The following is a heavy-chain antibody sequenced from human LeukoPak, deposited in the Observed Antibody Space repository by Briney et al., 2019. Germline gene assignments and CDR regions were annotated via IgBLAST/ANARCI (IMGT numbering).Heavy chain of an antibody. CDR1: GGSISGGGSY. Sequence: SQTLSLTCTVSGGSISGGGSYWSWIRPHPGKGLEWIGYIYYSGSTNNHPSRKSRVNISVDTSKNQFSLKLSSVTAADTAVYYCAATLGTTMDVLGAFDIWGQGTMVTVSS. CDR3: AATLGTTMDVLGAFDI. V-gene: IGHV4-31*03. CDR2: IYYSGST. D-gene: IGHD1-1*01. J-gene: IGHJ3*02.